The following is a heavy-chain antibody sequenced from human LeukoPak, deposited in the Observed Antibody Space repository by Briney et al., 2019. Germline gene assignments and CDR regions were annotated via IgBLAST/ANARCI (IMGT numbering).Heavy chain of an antibody. V-gene: IGHV1-3*01. CDR1: GYTFTSYA. CDR2: INAGNGNT. J-gene: IGHJ3*02. Sequence: GASVKVSCKASGYTFTSYAMHWVRQAPGQRLEWMGWINAGNGNTKYSQKFQGRVTMTRNTSISTAYMELSSLRSEDTAVYYCARDSATILWFGELFTASRPHAFDIWGQGTMVTVSS. CDR3: ARDSATILWFGELFTASRPHAFDI. D-gene: IGHD3-10*01.